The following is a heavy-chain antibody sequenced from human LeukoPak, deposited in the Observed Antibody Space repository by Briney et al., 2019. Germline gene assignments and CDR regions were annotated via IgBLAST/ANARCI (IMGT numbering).Heavy chain of an antibody. CDR2: ISWNSGSI. CDR1: GFTFEDYA. CDR3: AKVGYGDYLDY. J-gene: IGHJ4*02. D-gene: IGHD4-17*01. V-gene: IGHV3-9*01. Sequence: GGSLRLSCAVSGFTFEDYAMHWVRQAPGKGLDWVAAISWNSGSINYADSVKGRFTISRDNSKNTLYLQMNSLRAEDTAVYYCAKVGYGDYLDYWGQGTLVTVSS.